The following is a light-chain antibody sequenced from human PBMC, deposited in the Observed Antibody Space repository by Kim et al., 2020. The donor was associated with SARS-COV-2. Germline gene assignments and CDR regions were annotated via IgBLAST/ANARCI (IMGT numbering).Light chain of an antibody. Sequence: SASIGDRVTITCPASQDITNYLNWYQQKPGKAPRLLLYDASILESGVPSRFSGSGSGTDFTFTISNLQPEDFATYYCQQYHDLVTFGQGTRLEIK. V-gene: IGKV1-33*01. CDR1: QDITNY. CDR3: QQYHDLVT. J-gene: IGKJ5*01. CDR2: DAS.